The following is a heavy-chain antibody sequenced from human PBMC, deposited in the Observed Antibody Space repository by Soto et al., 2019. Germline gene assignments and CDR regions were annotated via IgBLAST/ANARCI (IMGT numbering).Heavy chain of an antibody. CDR3: ARGGWSNDY. CDR2: IYYDGST. J-gene: IGHJ4*02. V-gene: IGHV4-59*01. CDR1: GGSMSNNY. D-gene: IGHD6-19*01. Sequence: QVHLQESGPGLVKPSETLSLTCTVSGGSMSNNYWSWVRQPPGKGLEWMGYIYYDGSTNYNPSLKSRVTISVDTSKNQCSLRLRSVTTADTAVYFCARGGWSNDYWGQGTLVTVSS.